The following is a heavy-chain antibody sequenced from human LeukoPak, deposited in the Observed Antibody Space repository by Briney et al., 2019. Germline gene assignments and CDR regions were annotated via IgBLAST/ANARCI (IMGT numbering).Heavy chain of an antibody. Sequence: TGGSLGLSCAASGFTFSSYAMSWVRQAPGKGLEWVSAISGSGGSTYYADSVKGRFTISRDNSKNTLYLQMNSLRAEDTAVYYCAKLIVGATEYFDYWGQGTLVTVSS. CDR3: AKLIVGATEYFDY. CDR2: ISGSGGST. J-gene: IGHJ4*02. CDR1: GFTFSSYA. V-gene: IGHV3-23*01. D-gene: IGHD1-26*01.